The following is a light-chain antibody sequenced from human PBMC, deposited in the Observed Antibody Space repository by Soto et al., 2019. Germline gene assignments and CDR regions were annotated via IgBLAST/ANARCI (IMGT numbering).Light chain of an antibody. V-gene: IGKV1-5*03. CDR1: QSISSW. J-gene: IGKJ1*01. Sequence: DIQMTQSPSTLSASVGDRVTITCRASQSISSWLAWYQQKPGKAPKLLIYKASRLHSGVSSRFSGSESGTEFTLTISSLQPEDFAPYYCQQRYSTPQTFGQGTKVDIK. CDR3: QQRYSTPQT. CDR2: KAS.